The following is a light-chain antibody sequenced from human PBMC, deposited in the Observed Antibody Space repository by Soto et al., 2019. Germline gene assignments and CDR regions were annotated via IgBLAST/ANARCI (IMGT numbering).Light chain of an antibody. V-gene: IGKV1-5*03. J-gene: IGKJ1*01. CDR1: QSISSW. CDR2: KAS. Sequence: DSQMNPSXSTLSGAVVYRVTITCLASQSISSWLAWYQQTPGKAPKLLIYKASTLKSGVPSRFSGSGSGTEFTLTIRSMQHDDFATYYCQHYNSYSEAVGQGP. CDR3: QHYNSYSEA.